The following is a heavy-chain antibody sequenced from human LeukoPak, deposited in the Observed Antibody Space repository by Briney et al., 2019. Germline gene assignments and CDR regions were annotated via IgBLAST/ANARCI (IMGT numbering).Heavy chain of an antibody. Sequence: PGGSLRLSCAASGFTFSSYSMNWVRQAPGKGLEWVSSISSSSSYIYYADSVKGRFTIPRDNAKNSLYLQMNSLRAEDTAVYYCAELGITMIGGVWGKGTTVTISS. J-gene: IGHJ6*04. CDR3: AELGITMIGGV. D-gene: IGHD3-10*02. V-gene: IGHV3-21*01. CDR2: ISSSSSYI. CDR1: GFTFSSYS.